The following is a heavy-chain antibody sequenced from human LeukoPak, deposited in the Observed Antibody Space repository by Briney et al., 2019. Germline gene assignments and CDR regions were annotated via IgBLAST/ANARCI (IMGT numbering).Heavy chain of an antibody. CDR3: ARAGVVGATNRPYYYYGMDV. D-gene: IGHD1-26*01. CDR1: GGSISSYY. Sequence: SETLSLTCTVSGGSISSYYWSWIWQPPGKGLEWIGYIYYSGSTNYNPSLKSRVTISVGTSKNQFSLKLSSVTAADTAVYYCARAGVVGATNRPYYYYGMDVWGQGTTVTVSS. CDR2: IYYSGST. J-gene: IGHJ6*02. V-gene: IGHV4-59*08.